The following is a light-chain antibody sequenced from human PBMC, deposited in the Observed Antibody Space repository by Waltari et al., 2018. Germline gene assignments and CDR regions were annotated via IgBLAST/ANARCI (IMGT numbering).Light chain of an antibody. CDR1: RSNIGDNY. Sequence: QSVLTQSPSASGSPGQTVTISCSGTRSNIGDNYVYWYQQVPPTAPRLLIYKNNQRPSGVTDRFSGSESGTSATLAISALRSEDAATYYCTAWDDSLSSMIFGGGTKVTVL. J-gene: IGLJ2*01. CDR2: KNN. CDR3: TAWDDSLSSMI. V-gene: IGLV1-47*01.